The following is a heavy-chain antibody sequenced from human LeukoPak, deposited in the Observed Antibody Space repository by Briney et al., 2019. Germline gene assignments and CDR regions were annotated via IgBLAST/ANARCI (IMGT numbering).Heavy chain of an antibody. Sequence: GESLKISCTGFGYSFTTYWIGWVRPMPGKGLEWMVIIYPGDSDARYSPSFQGQVTISVDKSNSTAYLQWSSLKASDTAMYYCARQGRIVVVTTTHDAFDIWGQGTMVTVSS. J-gene: IGHJ3*02. CDR1: GYSFTTYW. V-gene: IGHV5-51*01. CDR2: IYPGDSDA. CDR3: ARQGRIVVVTTTHDAFDI. D-gene: IGHD2-21*02.